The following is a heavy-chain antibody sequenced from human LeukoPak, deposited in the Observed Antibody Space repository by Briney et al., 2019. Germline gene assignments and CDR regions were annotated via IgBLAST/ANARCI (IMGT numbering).Heavy chain of an antibody. CDR2: IRNDGSNR. CDR1: GFTFSSYG. Sequence: GSLRLSCAASGFTFSSYGMHWVRQAPGKGLEWVAFIRNDGSNRYYTDSVKGRFTISRDNSKKTLYLQMNSLRVEDTAVYSCARGETARRGALDNWGQGTLVTVSS. J-gene: IGHJ4*02. V-gene: IGHV3-30*02. D-gene: IGHD6-6*01. CDR3: ARGETARRGALDN.